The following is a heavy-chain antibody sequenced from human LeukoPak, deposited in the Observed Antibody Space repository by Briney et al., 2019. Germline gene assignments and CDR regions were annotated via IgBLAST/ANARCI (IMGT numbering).Heavy chain of an antibody. CDR1: GFTVSSNY. V-gene: IGHV3-53*01. Sequence: SGGSLRLSCAASGFTVSSNYMSWVRQAPGKGLEWVSVIYSGGSTYYADSVKGRFTISRDNSKNTLYLQMNSLRAEDTAVYYCARDRAYDFWSGYYMWGQGTLVTVSS. CDR3: ARDRAYDFWSGYYM. D-gene: IGHD3-3*01. CDR2: IYSGGST. J-gene: IGHJ4*02.